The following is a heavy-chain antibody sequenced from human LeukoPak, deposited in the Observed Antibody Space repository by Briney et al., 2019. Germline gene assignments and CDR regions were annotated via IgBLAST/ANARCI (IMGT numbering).Heavy chain of an antibody. V-gene: IGHV5-51*01. Sequence: GESLKISFKASGXSFTNYCIGWVRQMAGKGLEWMGIIYPGDSDTRYSPSFQGQVTISADKSISTAYLQWSSLKASDTAMYYCARLGGMVHNFDYWGQGTLVTVSS. J-gene: IGHJ4*02. CDR1: GXSFTNYC. CDR2: IYPGDSDT. D-gene: IGHD1-1*01. CDR3: ARLGGMVHNFDY.